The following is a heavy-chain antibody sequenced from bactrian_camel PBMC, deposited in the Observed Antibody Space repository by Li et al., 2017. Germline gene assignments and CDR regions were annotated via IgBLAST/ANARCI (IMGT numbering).Heavy chain of an antibody. CDR1: GFAFRSFA. D-gene: IGHD6*01. J-gene: IGHJ4*01. Sequence: QLVESGGGLVQPGGSLRLSCAASGFAFRSFAMSWVRQAPGKGLEWVSRINGDGDTSSYADSVKGRFTISRDNAKNTVYLQMNSLKSEDTALYYCATKVVAGTDYWGQGTQVTVS. CDR2: INGDGDTS. V-gene: IGHV3S35*01. CDR3: ATKVVAGTDY.